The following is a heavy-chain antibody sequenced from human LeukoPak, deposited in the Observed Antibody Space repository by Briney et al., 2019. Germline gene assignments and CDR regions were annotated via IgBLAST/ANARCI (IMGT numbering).Heavy chain of an antibody. CDR1: GFILSYPK. V-gene: IGHV3-21*01. CDR2: ISSRGSYR. J-gene: IGHJ6*02. CDR3: VRGSRKLGGMDV. Sequence: GSLRLSRLVSGFILSYPKNKLGRPGPRGGVGGVSSISSRGSYRFYADSVKGRFTISRDNASKSLSLQMTSLRGEDTAVYYCVRGSRKLGGMDVWGQGTTVTVSS. D-gene: IGHD1-7*01.